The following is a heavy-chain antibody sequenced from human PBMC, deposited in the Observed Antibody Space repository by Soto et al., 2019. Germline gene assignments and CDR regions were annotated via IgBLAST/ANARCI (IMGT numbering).Heavy chain of an antibody. CDR2: VWYTGIT. V-gene: IGHV4-59*01. Sequence: QVQLQESGPGLVKPSETLSLTCAVSGVSITDYYWTWIRQAPGKGLGWIGFVWYTGITNYTPSLKNRVTLAVDMSTNQFCLELRSVTAADPAVYYCARDHENNDYRYYFDFWGQGTLVTVSS. CDR3: ARDHENNDYRYYFDF. D-gene: IGHD4-17*01. CDR1: GVSITDYY. J-gene: IGHJ4*02.